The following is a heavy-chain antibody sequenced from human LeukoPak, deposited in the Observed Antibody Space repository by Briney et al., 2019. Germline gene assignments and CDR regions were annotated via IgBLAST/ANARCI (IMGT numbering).Heavy chain of an antibody. V-gene: IGHV1-69*06. CDR2: IIPIFGTA. CDR1: GGTFSSYA. Sequence: GASVKVSCKASGGTFSSYAISWLRQAPGQGLEWMGGIIPIFGTANYAQKFQGRVTITAGKFTCTAYMELSSLRSEDTAVYYCARGGANMVRGVIFSYYGMDVWGKGTTVTVSS. D-gene: IGHD3-10*01. CDR3: ARGGANMVRGVIFSYYGMDV. J-gene: IGHJ6*04.